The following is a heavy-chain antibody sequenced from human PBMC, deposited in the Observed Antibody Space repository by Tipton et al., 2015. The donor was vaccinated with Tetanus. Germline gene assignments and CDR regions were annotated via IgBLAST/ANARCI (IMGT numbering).Heavy chain of an antibody. CDR3: AKAKTWISLWFGDL. CDR1: GFTFSSYP. J-gene: IGHJ5*02. V-gene: IGHV3-23*01. Sequence: SLRLSCVASGFTFSSYPMTWVRQVPGKGLEWVAGVSGSSVSTYYADYVRGRFTVSRDDSKDTLYLQMDSLRADDTAIYYCAKAKTWISLWFGDLWGPGTLVTVSS. CDR2: VSGSSVST. D-gene: IGHD3-10*01.